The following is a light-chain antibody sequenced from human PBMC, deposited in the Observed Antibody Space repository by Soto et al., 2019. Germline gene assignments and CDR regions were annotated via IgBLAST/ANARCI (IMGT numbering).Light chain of an antibody. CDR2: EVS. Sequence: QSVLTQPPSAYGSPGQSVTISCTGTSSDVGAYNYVSWYQQHPGKAPKLMIYEVSKRPSGVPDRFSASKSGNTASLTVSGLQAEDESDYYCVSYAGSKNVFGTGTKVTVL. V-gene: IGLV2-8*01. CDR3: VSYAGSKNV. J-gene: IGLJ1*01. CDR1: SSDVGAYNY.